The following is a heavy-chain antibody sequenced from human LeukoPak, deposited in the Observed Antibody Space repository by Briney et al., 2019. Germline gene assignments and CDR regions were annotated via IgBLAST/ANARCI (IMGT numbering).Heavy chain of an antibody. CDR2: ISGSGGTT. CDR1: GFTFNNYA. V-gene: IGHV3-23*01. CDR3: ARPYSSVWYKRRDAFDI. Sequence: GGSLRLSCAASGFTFNNYAMSWVRQAPGKGLEWVSAISGSGGTTYYADSVKGRFTVSRDNSKNTLYLQMNSLRAEDTAVYYCARPYSSVWYKRRDAFDIWGQGTLVTVSS. D-gene: IGHD6-19*01. J-gene: IGHJ3*02.